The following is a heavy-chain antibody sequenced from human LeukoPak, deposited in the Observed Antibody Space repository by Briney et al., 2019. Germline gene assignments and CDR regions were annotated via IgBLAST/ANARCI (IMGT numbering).Heavy chain of an antibody. V-gene: IGHV4-34*01. CDR2: INHSGST. CDR1: GGSFSGYY. J-gene: IGHJ5*02. D-gene: IGHD3-22*01. Sequence: SETLSLTCAVYGGSFSGYYWSWIRQPPGKGLEWIGEINHSGSTNYNPSLKSRVTISVDTSKNQFSLKLSSVTAADTAVYYCARDANYYDSSGYTFNWFDPWGQGTLVTVSS. CDR3: ARDANYYDSSGYTFNWFDP.